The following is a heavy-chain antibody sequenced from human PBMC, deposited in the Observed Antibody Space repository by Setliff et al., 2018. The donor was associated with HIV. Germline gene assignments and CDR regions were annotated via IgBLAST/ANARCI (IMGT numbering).Heavy chain of an antibody. J-gene: IGHJ4*02. CDR2: ISANGKK. CDR3: AREVPSNTGSYYKKY. CDR1: GYTFSSYG. D-gene: IGHD3-10*01. Sequence: ASAKVSCKAAGYTFSSYGISWVRQTPGQGLEWMGWISANGKKYYSPKVHDRLSLTIDISTTTAHLQLRNLRSDDTAVYFCAREVPSNTGSYYKKYWGQGTLVTVSS. V-gene: IGHV1-18*01.